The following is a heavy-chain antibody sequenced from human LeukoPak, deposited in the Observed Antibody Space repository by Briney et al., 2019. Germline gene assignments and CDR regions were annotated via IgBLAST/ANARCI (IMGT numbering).Heavy chain of an antibody. CDR3: ARDCSGGSCYGAFAI. Sequence: SQTLSLTCTVSGASIRSGDYYGSWIRQPPGKGLEWIGYIYDSGSTYYNPSLKSRITISVDTSENRFSLKLSSVTATDTAVYYCARDCSGGSCYGAFAIWGQGTMVTVSS. D-gene: IGHD2-15*01. CDR1: GASIRSGDYY. V-gene: IGHV4-30-4*01. CDR2: IYDSGST. J-gene: IGHJ3*02.